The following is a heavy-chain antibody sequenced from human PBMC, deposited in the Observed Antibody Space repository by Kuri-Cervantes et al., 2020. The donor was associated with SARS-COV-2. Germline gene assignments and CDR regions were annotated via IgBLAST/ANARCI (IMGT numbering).Heavy chain of an antibody. CDR1: GGSFSGYQ. V-gene: IGHV4-34*01. CDR2: INHSGGT. D-gene: IGHD2-2*01. J-gene: IGHJ6*02. Sequence: SQTLSLTCAVFGGSFSGYQWGWIRQSPGKGLEWIGEINHSGGTNYNSPLKSRVTISVDTSKNQFSLKLTSVTAADTAVYYCARGLIGLVPAPVLGLGPHYYYFHMDVWGQGTTVTVSS. CDR3: ARGLIGLVPAPVLGLGPHYYYFHMDV.